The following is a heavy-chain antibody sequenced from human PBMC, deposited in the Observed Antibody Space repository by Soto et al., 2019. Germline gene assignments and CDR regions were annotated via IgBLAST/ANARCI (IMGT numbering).Heavy chain of an antibody. CDR2: IYYSGST. CDR1: GGSISSSSYY. Sequence: QLQLQESGPGLVKPSETLSLTCTVSGGSISSSSYYWGWIRQPPGKGLEWIGSIYYSGSTYYNPSLKSRVTIPVDTSKYQFSLRRGSVTAADTAVYYCARESSGWYYWGQGTLVTVSS. V-gene: IGHV4-39*02. J-gene: IGHJ4*02. D-gene: IGHD6-19*01. CDR3: ARESSGWYY.